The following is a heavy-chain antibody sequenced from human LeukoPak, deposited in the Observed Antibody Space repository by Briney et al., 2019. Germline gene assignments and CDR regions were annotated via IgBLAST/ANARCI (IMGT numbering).Heavy chain of an antibody. CDR2: IHSSGNR. D-gene: IGHD6-19*01. CDR3: ARGGSGWYLYDS. Sequence: GGSLRLSCVASGFTFSSNYMTWVRQAPGKGLEWVSVIHSSGNRYYADSVKGRFTISRDNSKNTLYLQMNSLRAEDTAVYYCARGGSGWYLYDSWGQGALVTVSS. V-gene: IGHV3-66*01. J-gene: IGHJ4*02. CDR1: GFTFSSNY.